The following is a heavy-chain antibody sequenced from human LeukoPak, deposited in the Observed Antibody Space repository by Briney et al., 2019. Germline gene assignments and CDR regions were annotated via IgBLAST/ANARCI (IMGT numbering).Heavy chain of an antibody. CDR1: GDSMRSYY. D-gene: IGHD3-10*01. Sequence: SETLSLTCTVSGDSMRSYYWSFIRQPAGKGLEWIGRIYPSGSTNYNPSLKSRVTMSVDTSKNQFSLNLNSVTAADTAVYYCARGGSYGSGSYHNGWFDPWGQGTLVTVSS. CDR3: ARGGSYGSGSYHNGWFDP. J-gene: IGHJ5*02. CDR2: IYPSGST. V-gene: IGHV4-4*07.